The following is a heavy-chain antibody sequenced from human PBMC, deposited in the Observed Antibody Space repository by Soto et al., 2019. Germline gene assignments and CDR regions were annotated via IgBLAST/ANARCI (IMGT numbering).Heavy chain of an antibody. V-gene: IGHV3-11*06. CDR1: GFTFSDYY. CDR3: ARRSSSSLYYYYGMDV. CDR2: ISSSSSYT. Sequence: GGSLRLSCAASGFTFSDYYMSWIRQDPGKGLEWVSYISSSSSYTNYTDSVKGRFTISRDNAKNSLYLQMNSLRAEDTAVYYCARRSSSSLYYYYGMDVWGEGNTVTVSS. D-gene: IGHD6-6*01. J-gene: IGHJ6*04.